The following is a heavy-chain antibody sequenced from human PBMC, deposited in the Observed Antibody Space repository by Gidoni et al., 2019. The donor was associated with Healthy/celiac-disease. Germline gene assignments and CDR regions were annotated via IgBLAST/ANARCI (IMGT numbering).Heavy chain of an antibody. V-gene: IGHV3-23*01. J-gene: IGHJ6*02. CDR3: AKDWNPDYYYYYGMDV. Sequence: EVQLLESGGGLVQPGGSLRLSCEASGFTFRSYAMRWVRQAPGKGLECVSAISGSGGSTYYADSVKGRFTISRDNSKNTLYLQMNSLRAEDTAVYYCAKDWNPDYYYYYGMDVWGQGTTVTVSS. CDR1: GFTFRSYA. D-gene: IGHD1-1*01. CDR2: ISGSGGST.